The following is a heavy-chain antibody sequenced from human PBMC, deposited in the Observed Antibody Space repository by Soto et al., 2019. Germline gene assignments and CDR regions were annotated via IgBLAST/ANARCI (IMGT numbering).Heavy chain of an antibody. V-gene: IGHV1-18*01. J-gene: IGHJ4*02. D-gene: IGHD2-15*01. CDR2: ISGSSGST. CDR1: GYTFPMLG. CDR3: GRLPNCNYGKCYGYYFDY. Sequence: ASVKVSCKASGYTFPMLGISWVRQTPGQGLEWMGWISGSSGSTEYAEKFRDRVTMTTDTSTNTAYMELRSLRSDDTAVYYCGRLPNCNYGKCYGYYFDYWGQGTLVTVSS.